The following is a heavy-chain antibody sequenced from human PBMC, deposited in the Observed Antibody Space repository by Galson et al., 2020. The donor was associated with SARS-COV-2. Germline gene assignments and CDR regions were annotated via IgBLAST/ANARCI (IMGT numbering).Heavy chain of an antibody. V-gene: IGHV3-30*04. CDR2: LSYDGSDT. D-gene: IGHD1-1*01. Sequence: GGSLRLSCPASGFTFSSYAIHWVRQAPGKGLEWVALLSYDGSDTYYADPVEGRFTISRDNSKNTLSLQLNSLRPDDTAVYYCARRSTLTYYGLDVWGQGTTVTVSS. J-gene: IGHJ6*02. CDR1: GFTFSSYA. CDR3: ARRSTLTYYGLDV.